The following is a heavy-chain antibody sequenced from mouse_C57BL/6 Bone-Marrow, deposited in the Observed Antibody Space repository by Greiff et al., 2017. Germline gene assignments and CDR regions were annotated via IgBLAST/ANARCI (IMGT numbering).Heavy chain of an antibody. D-gene: IGHD4-1*01. CDR2: ISDGGSYT. V-gene: IGHV5-4*01. CDR1: GFTFSSYA. CDR3: ARDGLGRVPAMDD. Sequence: EVQVVESGGGLVKPGGSLKLSCAASGFTFSSYAMSWVRQTPEKRLEWVATISDGGSYTYYPDNVKGRFTISRDNAKNNLYLQMSHLKSEDTAMYDCARDGLGRVPAMDDWGQGTSVTVSS. J-gene: IGHJ4*01.